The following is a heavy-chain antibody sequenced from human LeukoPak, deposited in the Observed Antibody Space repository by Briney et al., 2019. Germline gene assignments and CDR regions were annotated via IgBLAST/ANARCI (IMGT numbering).Heavy chain of an antibody. D-gene: IGHD3-10*01. Sequence: GGSLRLSCAASGFTFSSYWMSWVRQAPGKGLEWVGNIKQDGSEKYYLDSVKGRFTISRDNAKNSLYLQMNSLRAEDTAVYYCASISSGVIPDNWGQGTLVTVSS. CDR2: IKQDGSEK. V-gene: IGHV3-7*01. CDR3: ASISSGVIPDN. CDR1: GFTFSSYW. J-gene: IGHJ4*02.